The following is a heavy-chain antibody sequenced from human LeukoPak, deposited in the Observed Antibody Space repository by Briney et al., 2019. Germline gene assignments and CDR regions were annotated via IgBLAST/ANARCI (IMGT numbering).Heavy chain of an antibody. V-gene: IGHV3-23*01. CDR3: AKDESYYDSSGYHD. J-gene: IGHJ4*02. Sequence: GRSLRLSCAASGFTFSSYAMGWVRQAPGKGLEWVSAVSGSGRNTHYADSVKGRFTISRDDSKNTLYLQMHSLRAEDTAVYYCAKDESYYDSSGYHDWGQGTLVTVSS. CDR2: VSGSGRNT. D-gene: IGHD3-22*01. CDR1: GFTFSSYA.